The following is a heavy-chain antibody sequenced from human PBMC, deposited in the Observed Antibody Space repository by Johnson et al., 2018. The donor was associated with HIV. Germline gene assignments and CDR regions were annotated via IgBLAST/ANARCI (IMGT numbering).Heavy chain of an antibody. D-gene: IGHD3-16*01. Sequence: VQLVESGGGLVQPGGSLRLSCAASGFTFSSYSMNWVRQAPGKGLEWVSYISSSSSTIYYADSVKGRFTISRDNAKNSLYLQMNSLGADDTAVYYCARGGSDVFYIWGRGTMVTVSS. CDR1: GFTFSSYS. V-gene: IGHV3-48*04. J-gene: IGHJ3*02. CDR2: ISSSSSTI. CDR3: ARGGSDVFYI.